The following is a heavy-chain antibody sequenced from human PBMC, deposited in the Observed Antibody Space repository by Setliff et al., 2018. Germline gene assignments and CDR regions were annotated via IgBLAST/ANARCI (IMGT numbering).Heavy chain of an antibody. CDR1: GGYIRSFH. CDR2: IYASGST. D-gene: IGHD1-26*01. V-gene: IGHV4-4*08. Sequence: PSETLSLTCTVSGGYIRSFHWSWIRQPPGKGLEWIGYIYASGSTNHNPSLKSRVTISVDTSKNQFSLKLSSVTAADTAVYYCARGERVGGFDYWGQGTLVTVSS. J-gene: IGHJ4*02. CDR3: ARGERVGGFDY.